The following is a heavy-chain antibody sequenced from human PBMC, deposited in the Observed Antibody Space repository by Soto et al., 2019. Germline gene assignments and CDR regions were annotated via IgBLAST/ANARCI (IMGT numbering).Heavy chain of an antibody. V-gene: IGHV4-59*01. J-gene: IGHJ5*02. CDR2: IYYSGST. Sequence: SETLSLTCASSGGSFSVYHWSWVRQPPGKGLEWIGYIYYSGSTNYNPSLKSRVTISVDTSKNQFSLKLSSVTAADTAVYYCAGVWYSSSWYTYWFDPWGQGTLVTVSS. D-gene: IGHD6-13*01. CDR1: GGSFSVYH. CDR3: AGVWYSSSWYTYWFDP.